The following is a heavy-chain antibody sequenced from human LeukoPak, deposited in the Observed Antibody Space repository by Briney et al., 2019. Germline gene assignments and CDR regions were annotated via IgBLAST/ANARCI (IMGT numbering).Heavy chain of an antibody. CDR1: GFTVSSNS. Sequence: TGGSLRLSCTVSGFTVSSNSMSWVRQAPGKGLEWVSFIYSDNTHYADSVKGRFTISRDNSKNTLYLQMNSLRAEDTAVYYCARGPSYYDILTGYRYYYYMDVWGKGTTVTISS. V-gene: IGHV3-66*01. J-gene: IGHJ6*03. CDR2: IYSDNT. D-gene: IGHD3-9*01. CDR3: ARGPSYYDILTGYRYYYYMDV.